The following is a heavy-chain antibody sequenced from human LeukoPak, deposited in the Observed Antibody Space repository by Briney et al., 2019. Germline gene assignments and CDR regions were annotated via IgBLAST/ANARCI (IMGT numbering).Heavy chain of an antibody. CDR3: ARDHGTDGTTFTLNFDC. D-gene: IGHD1-1*01. J-gene: IGHJ4*02. CDR2: INPNSGGT. CDR1: GYTFTSYY. V-gene: IGHV1-2*02. Sequence: ASVKVSCKASGYTFTSYYIHWVRQAPGQGLEWMGWINPNSGGTNYAQKFQGGVTMTTDTSISTVYMELTRLTSDDTAVYYCARDHGTDGTTFTLNFDCRGKGTLVTVSS.